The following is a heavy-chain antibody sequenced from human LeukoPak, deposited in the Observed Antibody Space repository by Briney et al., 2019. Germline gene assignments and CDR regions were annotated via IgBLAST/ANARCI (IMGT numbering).Heavy chain of an antibody. V-gene: IGHV3-48*01. Sequence: PEGSLRLSCAASGFTFNTYNMNWVRQAPGKGLEWVSSISSSSISIFYADSVKGRFTISRDNAKNSLYLQMNSLRGDDTAMYYCARGLYYYDSHDTFNIWGQGTMVTVS. CDR1: GFTFNTYN. CDR2: ISSSSISI. CDR3: ARGLYYYDSHDTFNI. J-gene: IGHJ3*02. D-gene: IGHD3-22*01.